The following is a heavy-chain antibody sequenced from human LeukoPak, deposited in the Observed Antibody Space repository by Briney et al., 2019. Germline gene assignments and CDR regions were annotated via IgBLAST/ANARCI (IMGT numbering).Heavy chain of an antibody. Sequence: TGGSLRPSCAASGFTFSSYSMNWVRPAPGKGLEWLSYINIGGTNTHYADSVKGRFTISRDNAKKSLYLEMNNLRAEDTAVYYCATDGAGFDTWGQGVLVTVSS. CDR1: GFTFSSYS. CDR2: INIGGTNT. CDR3: ATDGAGFDT. V-gene: IGHV3-48*04. J-gene: IGHJ5*02.